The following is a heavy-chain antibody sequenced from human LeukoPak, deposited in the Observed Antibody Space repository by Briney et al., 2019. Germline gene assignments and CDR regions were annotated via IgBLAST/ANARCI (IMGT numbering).Heavy chain of an antibody. CDR1: GFTFSSYA. CDR3: ARDPRSGYFDY. CDR2: ISYDGSNK. Sequence: GRSLRLSCAASGFTFSSYAMHWVRQASGKGLEWVAVISYDGSNKYYADSVKGRFTISRDNSKNTLYLQMNSLRAEDTAVYYCARDPRSGYFDYWGQGTLVTVSS. V-gene: IGHV3-30*04. J-gene: IGHJ4*02. D-gene: IGHD1-26*01.